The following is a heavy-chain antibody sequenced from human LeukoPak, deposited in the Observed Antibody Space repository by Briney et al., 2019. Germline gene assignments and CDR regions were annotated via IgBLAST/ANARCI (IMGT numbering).Heavy chain of an antibody. V-gene: IGHV3-53*01. CDR1: GFTVSSNF. CDR3: ARAPGGWDLYFDY. CDR2: IYSGGST. J-gene: IGHJ4*02. Sequence: PGGSLRLSCAASGFTVSSNFMTWVRQAPGKGLEWVAIIYSGGSTDHADSVKGRFTISRDNSKNTLYLQMSSLRAEDTALYYCARAPGGWDLYFDYWGQGTLVTVSS. D-gene: IGHD1-26*01.